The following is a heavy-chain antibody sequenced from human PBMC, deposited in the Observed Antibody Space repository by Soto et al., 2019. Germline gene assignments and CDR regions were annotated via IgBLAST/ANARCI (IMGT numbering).Heavy chain of an antibody. V-gene: IGHV1-2*02. D-gene: IGHD3-3*01. Sequence: QLHLVQSGAVVKKPGASVTVSCSASGYPVTAYYMHWVRQAPGRGLEWMGGINPATGAAKYTQTFQGRLHMTRDTATSTVFIELSCLTSEDAAAFYWARGGGVGVAGSAAFDMWGQGTLVTVSS. CDR1: GYPVTAYY. CDR2: INPATGAA. CDR3: ARGGGVGVAGSAAFDM. J-gene: IGHJ3*02.